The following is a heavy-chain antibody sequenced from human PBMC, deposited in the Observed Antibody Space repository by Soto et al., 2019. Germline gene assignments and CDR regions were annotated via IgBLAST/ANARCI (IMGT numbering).Heavy chain of an antibody. Sequence: EVQLVESGGGLVLPGGSLKLSCAASGFSFSGSVMHWVRQASGKGLEWIGRIRNRANNYATSYAASVKGRFTISRDDSESTAYLQMNSLKTEDTAVYYCATKAVVSSGWYFDLWGRGTLVTVSS. CDR3: ATKAVVSSGWYFDL. J-gene: IGHJ2*01. V-gene: IGHV3-73*02. CDR2: IRNRANNYAT. D-gene: IGHD3-10*01. CDR1: GFSFSGSV.